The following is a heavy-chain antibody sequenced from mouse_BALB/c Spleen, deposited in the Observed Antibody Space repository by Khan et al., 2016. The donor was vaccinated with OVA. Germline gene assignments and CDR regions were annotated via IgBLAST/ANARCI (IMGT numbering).Heavy chain of an antibody. CDR3: ARDYYMYYGYYAMDY. CDR2: IWGGGGT. J-gene: IGHJ4*01. Sequence: VELVESGPGLVAPSQSLSITCTVSGFSLSRYNIHWVRQPPGKGLEWLGMIWGGGGTDYNSTLKSRLSISKDNSKSQVFLKMNSLQTDDSAMYYSARDYYMYYGYYAMDYWGQGTSVTVSS. D-gene: IGHD2-14*01. CDR1: GFSLSRYN. V-gene: IGHV2-6-4*01.